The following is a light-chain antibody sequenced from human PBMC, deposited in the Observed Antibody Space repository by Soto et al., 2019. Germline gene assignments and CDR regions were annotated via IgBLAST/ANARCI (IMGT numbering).Light chain of an antibody. J-gene: IGKJ1*01. CDR1: QGIKNW. CDR3: QHYNSYSEA. CDR2: DAS. V-gene: IGKV1-5*01. Sequence: DIQMTQSPSYVSASVGDRVTITCRASQGIKNWLAWYQQKPGKAPNLLIYDASSLESGVPSRFSGSGSGTEFTLTISSLQPDDFATYYCQHYNSYSEAFGQGTKVDIK.